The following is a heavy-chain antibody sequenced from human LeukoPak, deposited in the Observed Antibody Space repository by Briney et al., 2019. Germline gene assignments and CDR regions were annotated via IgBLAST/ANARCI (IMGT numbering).Heavy chain of an antibody. CDR1: GFTFSSYA. CDR3: ARDGSGTVYYFDY. V-gene: IGHV3-30-3*01. J-gene: IGHJ4*02. D-gene: IGHD3-10*01. CDR2: ISYDGSNK. Sequence: PGRSLRLSCAASGFTFSSYAMHWVRQAPGKGLEWVAVISYDGSNKYYADSVKSRFTISRDNSKNTLYLQMNSLRAEDTAVYYCARDGSGTVYYFDYWGQGTLVTVSS.